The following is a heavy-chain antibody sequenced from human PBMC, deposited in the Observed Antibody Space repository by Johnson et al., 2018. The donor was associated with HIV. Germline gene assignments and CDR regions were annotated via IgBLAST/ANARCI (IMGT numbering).Heavy chain of an antibody. D-gene: IGHD1-26*01. V-gene: IGHV3-30*04. CDR2: IAYDGSKK. CDR1: GFTFSSYA. Sequence: QVQLVESGGGVVQPGRSLRLSCAASGFTFSSYAMQWVRQAPGKGLEWVAVIAYDGSKKYYADSVKGRFTISRDNSKNTLYLQMNSLRAEDTSVYYCARDRGGGSYHDAFDIWGQGTMVTVSS. CDR3: ARDRGGGSYHDAFDI. J-gene: IGHJ3*02.